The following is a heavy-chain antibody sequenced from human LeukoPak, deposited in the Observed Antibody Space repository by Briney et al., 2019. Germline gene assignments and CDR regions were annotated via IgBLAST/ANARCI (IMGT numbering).Heavy chain of an antibody. CDR1: GGSISSGSYY. V-gene: IGHV4-61*02. Sequence: PSETLSLTCTVSGGSISSGSYYWSWIRQPAGKGLEWIGRIYTSGSTNYNPSLKSRVTISVDTSKNQFSLKLSSVTAADTAVYYCAREARFLAIFDPWGQGTLVTVSS. D-gene: IGHD3-3*01. CDR2: IYTSGST. CDR3: AREARFLAIFDP. J-gene: IGHJ5*02.